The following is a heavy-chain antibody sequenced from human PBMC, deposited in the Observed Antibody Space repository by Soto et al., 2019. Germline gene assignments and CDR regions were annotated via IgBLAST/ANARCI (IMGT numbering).Heavy chain of an antibody. V-gene: IGHV3-30-3*01. J-gene: IGHJ4*02. CDR1: GFTFSNYA. D-gene: IGHD2-15*01. CDR3: ARPGYCSGASCYDYFDN. Sequence: GGSLRLSCAASGFTFSNYATHWVRQAPGKGLEWVAVISHDGSNKYYADSVKGRFTISRDSSKNTVNLQMNSLRTEDTAVYYCARPGYCSGASCYDYFDNWGQGTLVTVSS. CDR2: ISHDGSNK.